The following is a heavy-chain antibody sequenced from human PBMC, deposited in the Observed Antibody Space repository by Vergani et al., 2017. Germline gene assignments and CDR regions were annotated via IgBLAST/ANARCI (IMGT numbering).Heavy chain of an antibody. D-gene: IGHD3-10*01. J-gene: IGHJ4*02. CDR1: GYSISSGYS. CDR2: LYDSGST. V-gene: IGHV4-38-2*01. Sequence: QVQLQESGPGLVKPSETLSLTCAVSGYSISSGYSWGWIRQTPGKGLEWIGSLYDSGSTVYDPSVKGRMTISLNTSSNQFSLYLTSVTAADTAVYYCARSRIYYGAGSPDDWGQGTLVTVSS. CDR3: ARSRIYYGAGSPDD.